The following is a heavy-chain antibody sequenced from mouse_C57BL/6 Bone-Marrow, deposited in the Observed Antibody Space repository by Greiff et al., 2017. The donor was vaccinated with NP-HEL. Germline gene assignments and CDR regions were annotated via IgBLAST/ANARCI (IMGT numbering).Heavy chain of an antibody. CDR2: IRSCSSTI. D-gene: IGHD2-1*01. CDR1: GFTFSDYG. Sequence: EVKLMESGGGLVKPGGSLKLSCAASGFTFSDYGMHWVRQAPEKGLEWVAYIRSCSSTIYYADTVKGRFTISRDNAKNTLFLQMTSLRSEDTAMYYCAKIYYGNYVYAMDYWGQGTSVTVSS. V-gene: IGHV5-17*01. CDR3: AKIYYGNYVYAMDY. J-gene: IGHJ4*01.